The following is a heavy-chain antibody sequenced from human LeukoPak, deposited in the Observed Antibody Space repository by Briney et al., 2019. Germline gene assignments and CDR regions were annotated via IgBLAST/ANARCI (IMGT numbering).Heavy chain of an antibody. J-gene: IGHJ3*02. CDR3: ARQMTTLPPGRTFNI. V-gene: IGHV4-34*01. CDR1: GGSFSGYY. CDR2: INHSGST. Sequence: SETLSLTCAVYGGSFSGYYWSWIRQPPGKGLEWIGEINHSGSTNYNPSPKSRVTISVDTSKNQFSLKLDSVTAADTAIYYCARQMTTLPPGRTFNIWGQGTMVIVSS. D-gene: IGHD3-16*01.